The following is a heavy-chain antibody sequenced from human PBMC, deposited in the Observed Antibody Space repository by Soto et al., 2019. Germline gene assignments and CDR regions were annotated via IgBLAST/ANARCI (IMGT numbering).Heavy chain of an antibody. CDR3: ARASSGWYEGYFDY. J-gene: IGHJ4*02. Sequence: PSETLSLTCTVSGGSISSYYWSWIRQPPGKGLEWIGYIYYSGSTNYNPSLKSRVTISVDTSKNQFSLKLSSVTAADTAVYYCARASSGWYEGYFDYWGQGTLVTVSS. V-gene: IGHV4-59*01. D-gene: IGHD6-19*01. CDR2: IYYSGST. CDR1: GGSISSYY.